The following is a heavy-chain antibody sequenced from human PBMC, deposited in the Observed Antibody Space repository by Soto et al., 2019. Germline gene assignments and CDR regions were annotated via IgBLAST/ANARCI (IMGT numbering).Heavy chain of an antibody. CDR2: INPSGGST. Sequence: QVQLVQSGAEVKKPGASVKVSCKASGYTFTSYYMHSVRQAPGQGLEWMGIINPSGGSTSYAQKFQGRVTMTRDTSTSTVYVALSSMRSEDTAVYYCARGGYSSGWYDYWGQGTLVTVSS. V-gene: IGHV1-46*01. D-gene: IGHD6-19*01. J-gene: IGHJ4*02. CDR3: ARGGYSSGWYDY. CDR1: GYTFTSYY.